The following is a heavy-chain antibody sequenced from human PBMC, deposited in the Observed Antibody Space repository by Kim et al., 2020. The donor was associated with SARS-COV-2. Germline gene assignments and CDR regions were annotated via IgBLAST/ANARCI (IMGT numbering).Heavy chain of an antibody. D-gene: IGHD1-26*01. V-gene: IGHV4-34*01. J-gene: IGHJ6*02. CDR2: INHSGST. CDR1: GGSFSGYY. Sequence: SETLSLTCAVYGGSFSGYYWSWIRQPPGKGLEWSGEINHSGSTTYNPSLKSRVTISVDTSKNQFSLKLSSVTAADTAVYYCASSMIVGAYYYGMDGWGQG. CDR3: ASSMIVGAYYYGMDG.